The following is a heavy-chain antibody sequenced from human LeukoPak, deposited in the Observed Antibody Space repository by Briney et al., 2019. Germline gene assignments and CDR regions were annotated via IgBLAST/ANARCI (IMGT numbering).Heavy chain of an antibody. CDR2: ISYDGSNK. CDR1: GFTFSSYA. Sequence: GRSRRLSCAASGFTFSSYAMHWVRQAPGKGLEWVAVISYDGSNKYYADSVKGRFTISRDNSKNTLYLQMNNLRAENTAVYYCAREKEGYSSSWTPAYWGQGTLVTVSS. CDR3: AREKEGYSSSWTPAY. V-gene: IGHV3-30-3*01. D-gene: IGHD6-13*01. J-gene: IGHJ4*02.